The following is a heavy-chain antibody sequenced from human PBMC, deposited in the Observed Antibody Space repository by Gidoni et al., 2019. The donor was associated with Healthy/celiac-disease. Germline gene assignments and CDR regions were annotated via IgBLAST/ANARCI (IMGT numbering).Heavy chain of an antibody. CDR3: AGERYYGSGSYYYFDY. J-gene: IGHJ4*02. CDR1: GGTFSSYA. V-gene: IGHV1-69*01. CDR2: IIPNVGTA. Sequence: QVQLVQSGAEVKKPGSSVQVSCKASGGTFSSYAISWVRKAPGQGLEGMGGIIPNVGTANYAQKAQGRVTITADESTRTAYMELSSLRSEEKAVYYCAGERYYGSGSYYYFDYWGQGTLVTVSS. D-gene: IGHD3-10*01.